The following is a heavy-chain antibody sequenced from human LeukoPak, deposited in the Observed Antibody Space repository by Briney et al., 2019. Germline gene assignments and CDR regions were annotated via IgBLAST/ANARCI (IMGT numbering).Heavy chain of an antibody. D-gene: IGHD4-17*01. V-gene: IGHV4-34*01. J-gene: IGHJ4*02. CDR2: IYYSGST. CDR1: GGSFSGYY. Sequence: PSETLSLTCAVYGGSFSGYYWSWIRQPPGKGLEWIGSIYYSGSTYYNPSLKSRVTISVDTSKNQFSLKLSSVTAADTAVYYCARIQMTTVSRWGQGTLVTVSS. CDR3: ARIQMTTVSR.